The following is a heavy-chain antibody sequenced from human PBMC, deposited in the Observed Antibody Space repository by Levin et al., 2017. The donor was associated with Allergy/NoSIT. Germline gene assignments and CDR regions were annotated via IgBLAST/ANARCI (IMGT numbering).Heavy chain of an antibody. D-gene: IGHD5-18*01. J-gene: IGHJ4*02. V-gene: IGHV4-34*01. CDR1: GGSFSGYY. CDR2: INHSGST. Sequence: SETLSLTCAVYGGSFSGYYWSWIRQPPGKGLEWIGEINHSGSTNYNPSLKSRVTISVDTSKNQFSLKLSSVTAADTAVYYCARVHTARDPYYFDYWGQGTLVTVSS. CDR3: ARVHTARDPYYFDY.